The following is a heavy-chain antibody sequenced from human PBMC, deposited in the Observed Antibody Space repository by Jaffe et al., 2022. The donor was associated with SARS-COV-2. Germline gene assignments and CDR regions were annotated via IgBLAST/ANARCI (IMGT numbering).Heavy chain of an antibody. V-gene: IGHV1-24*01. CDR1: GYTLTELS. CDR3: ATIQMGVTGYAYYLYYYYYMDV. J-gene: IGHJ6*03. Sequence: QVQLVQSGAEVKKPGASVKVSCKVSGYTLTELSMHWVRQAPGKGLEWMGGFDPEDGETIYAQKFQGRVTMTEDTSTDTAYMELSSLRSEDTAVYYCATIQMGVTGYAYYLYYYYYMDVWGKGTTVTVSS. CDR2: FDPEDGET. D-gene: IGHD3-16*01.